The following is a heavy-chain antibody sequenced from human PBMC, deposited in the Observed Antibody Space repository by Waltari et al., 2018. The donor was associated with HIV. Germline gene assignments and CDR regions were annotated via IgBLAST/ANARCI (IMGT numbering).Heavy chain of an antibody. CDR1: GRSISSYY. CDR2: IYYRGST. D-gene: IGHD5-12*01. J-gene: IGHJ6*02. V-gene: IGHV4-59*01. CDR3: ARDGRYSGYDHGMDV. Sequence: QVQLQESGPGLVQPSETLSLPCTVSGRSISSYYWSCIRQPPGKGLEWIGYIYYRGSTNYNPSRKSRVTISVDTSKNQFSLKLSSVTAADTAVYYCARDGRYSGYDHGMDVWGQGTTVTVSS.